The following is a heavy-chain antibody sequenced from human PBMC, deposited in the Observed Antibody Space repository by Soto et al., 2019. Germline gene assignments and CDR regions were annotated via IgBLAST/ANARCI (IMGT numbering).Heavy chain of an antibody. V-gene: IGHV4-39*01. J-gene: IGHJ6*02. CDR1: GGCISSGTYS. CDR3: ARLGGYCTTSCYGYYAMDV. Sequence: SETLSLTCTVSGGCISSGTYSWGWIRQPPGKGLEWIGTFYYSGSTNYNPSLKSRVTMSVDTSKNQFSLKVSSVTAADTALYYCARLGGYCTTSCYGYYAMDVWGQGTTVT. CDR2: FYYSGST. D-gene: IGHD2-8*01.